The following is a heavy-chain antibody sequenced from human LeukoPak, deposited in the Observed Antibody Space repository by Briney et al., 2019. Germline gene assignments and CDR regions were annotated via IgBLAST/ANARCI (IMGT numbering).Heavy chain of an antibody. D-gene: IGHD6-6*01. CDR1: GGSFSGYY. V-gene: IGHV4-34*01. CDR2: INHSGST. Sequence: NPSETLSLTCAVYGGSFSGYYWSWIRQPPGKGLEWIGEINHSGSTNYNPSLKSRVTISVDTSKNQFSLKLSSVTAADTAVYYCARAISRIAAHGYWGQGTLVTVSS. CDR3: ARAISRIAAHGY. J-gene: IGHJ4*02.